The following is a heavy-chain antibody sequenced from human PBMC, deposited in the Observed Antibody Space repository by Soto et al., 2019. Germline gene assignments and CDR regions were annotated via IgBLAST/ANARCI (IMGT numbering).Heavy chain of an antibody. CDR3: QGGDF. CDR2: INDSGST. D-gene: IGHD3-16*01. J-gene: IGHJ4*02. CDR1: GGSFIGYF. V-gene: IGHV4-34*01. Sequence: PSETLSLTGAVSGGSFIGYFWSWIRQSPDKGLEWIGEINDSGSTYYNPSFKSRLTLSVDTSRSQISLRLTSMTAADSAVYYCQGGDFWGQGTRVTVSS.